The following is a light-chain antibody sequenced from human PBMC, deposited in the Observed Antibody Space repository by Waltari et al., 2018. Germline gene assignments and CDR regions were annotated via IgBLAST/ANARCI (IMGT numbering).Light chain of an antibody. CDR2: DDG. CDR3: QVWDSGSDHYV. CDR1: KIGSKN. J-gene: IGLJ1*01. Sequence: SYELTQPPSVSVAPGQTARITCDGDKIGSKNVHWYQHKPGQAPVLVVYDDGDRPSGIPGRFFGSNSGNTAALTISRVDAGDEAEYYCQVWDSGSDHYVFGTVTKVTVL. V-gene: IGLV3-21*02.